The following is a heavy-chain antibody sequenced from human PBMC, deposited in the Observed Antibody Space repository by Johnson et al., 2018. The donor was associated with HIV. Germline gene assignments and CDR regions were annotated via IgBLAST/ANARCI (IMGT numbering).Heavy chain of an antibody. CDR3: AREGTEDMIVVVTSRDDAFDI. D-gene: IGHD3-22*01. Sequence: QMQLVESGGGLVKPGGSLRLSCAASGFTFSDHYMSWVRQAPGKWLEWVSYISSSGSTIYYADSVKGRFTISRDNAKNSLYLQMNSLRAEDTALYYCAREGTEDMIVVVTSRDDAFDIWGQGTMVTVSS. J-gene: IGHJ3*02. CDR2: ISSSGSTI. V-gene: IGHV3-11*01. CDR1: GFTFSDHY.